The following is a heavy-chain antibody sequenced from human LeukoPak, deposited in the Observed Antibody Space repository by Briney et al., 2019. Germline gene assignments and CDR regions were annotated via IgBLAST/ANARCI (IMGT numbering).Heavy chain of an antibody. D-gene: IGHD4-17*01. CDR3: ATGIYGDFDS. CDR1: GFTFSGYW. J-gene: IGHJ4*02. Sequence: GGSLRPSCTASGFTFSGYWMHWVREVPGTGLVWVSRINGDGGKTGYADSVKGRFTTFRDNAKSTLYLQMDSLRAEDTAVYFCATGIYGDFDSWGQGTLVTVSS. V-gene: IGHV3-74*01. CDR2: INGDGGKT.